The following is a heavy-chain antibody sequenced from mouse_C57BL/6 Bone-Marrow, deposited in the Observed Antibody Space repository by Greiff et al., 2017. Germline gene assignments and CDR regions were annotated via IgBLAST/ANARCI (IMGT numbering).Heavy chain of an antibody. CDR1: GFSLTSYA. V-gene: IGHV2-9-1*01. D-gene: IGHD1-1*01. CDR2: IWTGGGT. Sequence: VQRVESGPGLVAPSQSLSITCTVSGFSLTSYAISWVRQPPGKGLEWLGVIWTGGGTNYNSALKSRLSISKDNSKSQVFLKMNSLQTDDTARYYCARGITTVVATDYFDVWGTGTTVTVSS. J-gene: IGHJ1*03. CDR3: ARGITTVVATDYFDV.